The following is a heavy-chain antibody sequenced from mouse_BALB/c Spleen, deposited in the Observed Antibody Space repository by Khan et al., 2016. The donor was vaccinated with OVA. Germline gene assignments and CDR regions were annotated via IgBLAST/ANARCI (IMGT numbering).Heavy chain of an antibody. J-gene: IGHJ1*01. V-gene: IGHV3-2*02. D-gene: IGHD1-1*01. CDR3: ARRYYYGHWYFDV. Sequence: EVQLQESGPGLVKPSQSLSLTCTVTGYSITSDYAWNWIRQFPGNKLEWMGYLSYSGSTGYNPSLKSRLSITPDTSTNQFFLQLNSVTTEDTATYYCARRYYYGHWYFDVWGAGTTVTVSS. CDR1: GYSITSDYA. CDR2: LSYSGST.